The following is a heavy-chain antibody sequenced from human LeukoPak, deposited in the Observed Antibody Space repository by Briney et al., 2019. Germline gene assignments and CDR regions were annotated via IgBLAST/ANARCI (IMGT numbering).Heavy chain of an antibody. D-gene: IGHD5-18*01. CDR3: VEWIR. CDR1: GFTFSNYA. J-gene: IGHJ4*02. V-gene: IGHV3-64D*09. CDR2: ISTNGGGT. Sequence: PGGSLRLSCSAPGFTFSNYAMQWVRQAPGKGLEYVSAISTNGGGTYYADSVKGRFTISRDNSKNTLYLQMSSLRPEDTGVYYCVEWIRWGQGTLVTVSS.